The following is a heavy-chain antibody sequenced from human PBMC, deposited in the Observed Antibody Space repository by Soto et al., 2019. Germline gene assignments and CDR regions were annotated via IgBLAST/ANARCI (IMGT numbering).Heavy chain of an antibody. Sequence: EVQLLESGGGLVQPGGSLRLSCAASGFTFSTYAMSWVRQAPGKGLEWVSGMSGSGGSTYYADSVKGRFTISRDNSKNTLYLQMNSPRAEDTAGYYCMNLYSYGSGSYYKWGQGTLVSVSS. CDR1: GFTFSTYA. J-gene: IGHJ4*02. V-gene: IGHV3-23*01. CDR2: MSGSGGST. CDR3: MNLYSYGSGSYYK. D-gene: IGHD3-10*01.